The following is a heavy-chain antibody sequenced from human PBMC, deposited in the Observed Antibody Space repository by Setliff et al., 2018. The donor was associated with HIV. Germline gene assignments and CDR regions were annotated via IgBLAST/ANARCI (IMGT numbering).Heavy chain of an antibody. J-gene: IGHJ4*02. Sequence: GGSLRLSCAASGITFSSHGMHWVRQAPGKGLEWVAVISYVGSNRYYADSVKGRFTISRDNSKNTLYLQMNSLRAEDTAVYYCVKDDHGSYDRLFYFDYWGQGTLVTVSS. CDR3: VKDDHGSYDRLFYFDY. CDR1: GITFSSHG. V-gene: IGHV3-30*01. D-gene: IGHD4-17*01. CDR2: ISYVGSNR.